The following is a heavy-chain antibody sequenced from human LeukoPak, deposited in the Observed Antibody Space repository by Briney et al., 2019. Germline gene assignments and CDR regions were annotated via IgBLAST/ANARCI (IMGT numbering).Heavy chain of an antibody. CDR3: ARRWRTMIVVVFDY. CDR2: INHSGST. Sequence: SETLSLTCAVYGGSFSGYYWSWIRQPPGKGLEWIGEINHSGSTNYNPSLKSRVTISVDTSKNQFSLKLSSVTAADTAVYYCARRWRTMIVVVFDYWGQGTLVTVSS. D-gene: IGHD3-22*01. J-gene: IGHJ4*02. V-gene: IGHV4-34*01. CDR1: GGSFSGYY.